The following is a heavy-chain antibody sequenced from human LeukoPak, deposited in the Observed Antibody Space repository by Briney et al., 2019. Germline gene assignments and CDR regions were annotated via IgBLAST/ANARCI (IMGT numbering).Heavy chain of an antibody. D-gene: IGHD6-13*01. Sequence: GESLKISCKGSGYSFTSYWIGWVRQMPGKGLEWMGIIYPGDSDTRYSPSFQGQVTISADKSISTAYLQWSSLKASDTAMYYCARQTPGGYSSSWTINWFDPWGQGTLVTVSS. CDR2: IYPGDSDT. CDR3: ARQTPGGYSSSWTINWFDP. V-gene: IGHV5-51*01. CDR1: GYSFTSYW. J-gene: IGHJ5*02.